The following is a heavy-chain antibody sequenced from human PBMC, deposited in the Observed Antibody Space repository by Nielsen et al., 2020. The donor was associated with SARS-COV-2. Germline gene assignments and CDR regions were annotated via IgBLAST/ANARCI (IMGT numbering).Heavy chain of an antibody. CDR1: GYSFSSYW. CDR3: ARRHMIPFGAGTYHFDF. V-gene: IGHV5-51*01. CDR2: IYPGDSET. D-gene: IGHD3-16*01. J-gene: IGHJ4*02. Sequence: GGSLRLSCEASGYSFSSYWIAWVRQRPGKGLGWMGNIYPGDSETKYSPSFQGQVTMSVDKSLRTAYLQWRTLKASDTAMYYCARRHMIPFGAGTYHFDFWGQGTLVTVSS.